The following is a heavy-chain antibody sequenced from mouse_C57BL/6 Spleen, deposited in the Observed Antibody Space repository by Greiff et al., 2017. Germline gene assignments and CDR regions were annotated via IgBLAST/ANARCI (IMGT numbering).Heavy chain of an antibody. V-gene: IGHV5-4*03. CDR1: GFTFSSYA. D-gene: IGHD2-14*01. CDR2: ISDGGSYT. Sequence: EVKLVESGGGLVKPGGSLKLSCAASGFTFSSYAMSWVRQTPEKRLEWVATISDGGSYTYYPDNVKGRFTISRDNAKNNLYLQLSHLKSEDTAMYYCARGYYWGQGTLVTVSA. CDR3: ARGYY. J-gene: IGHJ3*01.